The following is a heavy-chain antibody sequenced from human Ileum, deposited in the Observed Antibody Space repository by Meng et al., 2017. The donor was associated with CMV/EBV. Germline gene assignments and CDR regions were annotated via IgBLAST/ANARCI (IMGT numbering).Heavy chain of an antibody. J-gene: IGHJ4*02. CDR2: IIADDGNT. V-gene: IGHV1-3*01. CDR3: ARDLKRLSDNYYDLLTATPNGAFDY. D-gene: IGHD3-9*01. Sequence: HWVRRAPGQGLEWLGWIIADDGNTECSAESQGRIGISRDMSASTVYMELSSLRPEDTALYYCARDLKRLSDNYYDLLTATPNGAFDYWGQGTLVTVSS.